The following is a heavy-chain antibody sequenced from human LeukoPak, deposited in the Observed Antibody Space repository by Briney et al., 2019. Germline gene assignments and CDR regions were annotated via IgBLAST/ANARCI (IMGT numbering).Heavy chain of an antibody. J-gene: IGHJ3*02. CDR1: GYNFRSYW. CDR2: IYPGDSDT. D-gene: IGHD2-15*01. CDR3: ARPRVVAATTSRAAFDI. Sequence: GESLKISCQGSGYNFRSYWIGWVRQMPGKGLEWMGIIYPGDSDTRYSPSFQGQVTISADKSISTAYLQWSSLTASDTAMYFCARPRVVAATTSRAAFDIWGQGTLVSVSS. V-gene: IGHV5-51*01.